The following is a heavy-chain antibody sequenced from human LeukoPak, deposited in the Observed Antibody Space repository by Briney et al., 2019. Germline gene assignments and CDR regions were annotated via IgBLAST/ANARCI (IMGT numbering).Heavy chain of an antibody. V-gene: IGHV3-30*02. Sequence: PGGSLRLSCAASGFTFSSYGMHWVRQAPGKGLEWVAFIRYDGSNKYYADSVKGRFTISRDNSKNTLYLQTNSLRAEDTAVYYCAKTTVTSYYFDYWGQGTLVTVSS. CDR3: AKTTVTSYYFDY. CDR1: GFTFSSYG. D-gene: IGHD4-11*01. J-gene: IGHJ4*02. CDR2: IRYDGSNK.